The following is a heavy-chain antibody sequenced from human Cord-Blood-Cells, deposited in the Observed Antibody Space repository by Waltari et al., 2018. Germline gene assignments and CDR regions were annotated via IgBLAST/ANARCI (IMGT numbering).Heavy chain of an antibody. V-gene: IGHV1-2*04. J-gene: IGHJ3*02. CDR3: AREGIEWEPFDAFDI. CDR1: GSTLTGYD. D-gene: IGHD6-13*01. Sequence: QVQLVQSGAVVKKPGASVTVSCKASGSTLTGYDMHWVRPVPGQGLEWMGWINPNSGGTNYAQKFQGWVTMTRDTSISTAYMELSRLRSDDTAVYYCAREGIEWEPFDAFDIWGQGTMVTVSS. CDR2: INPNSGGT.